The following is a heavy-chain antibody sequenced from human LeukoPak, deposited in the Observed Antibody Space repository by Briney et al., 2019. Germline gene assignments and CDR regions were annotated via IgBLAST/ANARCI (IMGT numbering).Heavy chain of an antibody. Sequence: GSLRLSCAASGFTFRSYWMNWARQARGKGLEWVASINHNGNVNYYVDSVKGRFTISRDNAKNSLYLQMSNLRAEDTAVYFCARGGGLDVWGQGATVTVSS. CDR3: ARGGGLDV. D-gene: IGHD3-16*01. CDR1: GFTFRSYW. V-gene: IGHV3-7*03. J-gene: IGHJ6*02. CDR2: INHNGNVN.